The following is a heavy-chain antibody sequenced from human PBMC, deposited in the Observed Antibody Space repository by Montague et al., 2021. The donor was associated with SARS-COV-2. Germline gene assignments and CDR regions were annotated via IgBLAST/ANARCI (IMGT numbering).Heavy chain of an antibody. J-gene: IGHJ6*02. CDR3: ASSGVYYYYNQGVDV. CDR1: GGSVSSATYY. CDR2: MNYSGST. V-gene: IGHV4-61*01. Sequence: SETLSLTCTVSGGSVSSATYYWGWIRQPPGKGLEWIGYMNYSGSTSYNPSLKSRVTISVDMSKNQFSLKLNSVTAADTAVYYCASSGVYYYYNQGVDVWGQGTTVTVSS. D-gene: IGHD3-10*01.